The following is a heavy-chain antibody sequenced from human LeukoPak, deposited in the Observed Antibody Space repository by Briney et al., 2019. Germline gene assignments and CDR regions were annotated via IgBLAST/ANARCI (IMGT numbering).Heavy chain of an antibody. J-gene: IGHJ4*02. V-gene: IGHV1-3*03. D-gene: IGHD6-13*01. CDR3: ARYSSTWYVDY. CDR2: INADNGNT. CDR1: GYSFTTYA. Sequence: ASVKVSCKASGYSFTTYAVHWVRQAPGQRLEWMGWINADNGNTKYSQEFQGRVTFTRDTSASTAYMELSSLRSEDMAVYFCARYSSTWYVDYWGQGTLVTVSS.